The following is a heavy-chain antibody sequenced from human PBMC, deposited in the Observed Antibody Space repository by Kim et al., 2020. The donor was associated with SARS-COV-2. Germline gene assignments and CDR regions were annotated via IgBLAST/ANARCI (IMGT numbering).Heavy chain of an antibody. D-gene: IGHD3-3*01. Sequence: DGSGKYYADSVKGRFTISRDNPNNALYLQMNSLRAEDTAIYYCLSGSYYDYWGQGTLVSVST. J-gene: IGHJ4*02. CDR3: LSGSYYDY. CDR2: DGSGK. V-gene: IGHV3-7*03.